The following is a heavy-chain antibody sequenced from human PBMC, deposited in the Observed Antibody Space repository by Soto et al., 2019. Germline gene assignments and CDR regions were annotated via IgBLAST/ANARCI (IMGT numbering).Heavy chain of an antibody. V-gene: IGHV4-30-4*01. CDR3: ARERPDGARLDP. D-gene: IGHD6-6*01. Sequence: QVQLQESGPGLVKPSQTLSLTCTVSGGSISSGDYYWSWIRQPPGKGLEWIGYIYYSGSTFYNPSLKSRLTISVDTSKNQFSLKLSSVTAADTAVYYRARERPDGARLDPWGQGTLVTVSS. J-gene: IGHJ5*02. CDR1: GGSISSGDYY. CDR2: IYYSGST.